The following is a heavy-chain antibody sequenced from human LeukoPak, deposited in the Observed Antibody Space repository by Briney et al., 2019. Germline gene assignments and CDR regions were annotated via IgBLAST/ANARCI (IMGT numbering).Heavy chain of an antibody. CDR2: TYSGGRT. D-gene: IGHD3-3*01. Sequence: GGSLRLSCAASGFTVSSNYMSWVRQAPGKGLKWVSVTYSGGRTYYADSVKGRFTTSRDNAKNSLYLQMNSLRAEDTAVYYCARESGYLYYFDYWGQGTLVTVSS. J-gene: IGHJ4*02. CDR3: ARESGYLYYFDY. CDR1: GFTVSSNY. V-gene: IGHV3-66*01.